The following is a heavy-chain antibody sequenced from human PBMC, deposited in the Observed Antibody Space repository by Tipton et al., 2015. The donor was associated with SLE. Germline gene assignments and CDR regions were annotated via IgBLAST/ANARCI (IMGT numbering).Heavy chain of an antibody. CDR3: ARDQTGWYSYFGLDV. CDR1: EFTFSSYW. J-gene: IGHJ6*02. D-gene: IGHD3-9*01. Sequence: SLRLSCAASEFTFSSYWMTWVRQAPGKGLEWVANIKQDGSEKYYVDSVKGRFTISRDNAKNSLYLQMNSLRAEDTAIYYCARDQTGWYSYFGLDVWGQGTTVTVSS. V-gene: IGHV3-7*03. CDR2: IKQDGSEK.